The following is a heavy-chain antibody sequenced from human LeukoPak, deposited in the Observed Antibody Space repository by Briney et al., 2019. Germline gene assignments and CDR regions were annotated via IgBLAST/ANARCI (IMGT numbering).Heavy chain of an antibody. CDR2: ISYDGSNK. Sequence: GRSLRLSCAASGFTCSSYAMHWVRQAPGKGLEWVAVISYDGSNKYYADSVKGRFTISRDNSKNTLYLQMNSLRAEDTAVYYCASEYCSSTSCFKYFDYWGQGTLVTVSS. CDR1: GFTCSSYA. CDR3: ASEYCSSTSCFKYFDY. V-gene: IGHV3-30*01. D-gene: IGHD2-2*01. J-gene: IGHJ4*02.